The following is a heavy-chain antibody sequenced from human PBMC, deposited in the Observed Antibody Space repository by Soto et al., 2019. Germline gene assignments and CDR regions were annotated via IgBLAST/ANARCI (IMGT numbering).Heavy chain of an antibody. CDR1: GYTFTSYY. CDR2: INPSGGST. CDR3: ARPPLAYCGGDCSPTY. J-gene: IGHJ4*02. D-gene: IGHD2-21*01. V-gene: IGHV1-46*03. Sequence: ASVKVSCKASGYTFTSYYMHWVRQAPGQGLEWMGIINPSGGSTSYAQKFQGRVTMTRDTSTSTVYMELSSLRSEETAVYYCARPPLAYCGGDCSPTYWGQGTLVTVSS.